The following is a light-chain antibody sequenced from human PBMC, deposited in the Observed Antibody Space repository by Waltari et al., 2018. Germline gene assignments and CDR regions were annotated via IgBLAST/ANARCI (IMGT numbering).Light chain of an antibody. CDR3: QQSYSIPHT. V-gene: IGKV1-39*01. J-gene: IGKJ2*01. CDR1: QSITTY. CDR2: AAS. Sequence: DIQMTQSPSSLSASEGDRVTITCRASQSITTYLNWYQQKPGKAPKVLIYAASSLQSGVPSRFSGSGSGTDFTLTISSLQPEDFATYYCQQSYSIPHTFGQGTKLEIK.